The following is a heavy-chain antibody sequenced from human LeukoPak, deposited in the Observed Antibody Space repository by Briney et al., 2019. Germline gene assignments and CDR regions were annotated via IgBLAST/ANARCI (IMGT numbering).Heavy chain of an antibody. D-gene: IGHD6-13*01. J-gene: IGHJ5*02. CDR2: ISSTGTTI. CDR3: ARGKEYSSSWFGFVRSNWFDP. CDR1: GFTFSSYE. V-gene: IGHV3-48*03. Sequence: GESLRLSCAASGFTFSSYEMNWFRQAPGKGLEGFSYISSTGTTIYYADSVKGRFTISRDNAKNSLYLQMNSLRAEDTAVYYCARGKEYSSSWFGFVRSNWFDPWGQGTLVTVSS.